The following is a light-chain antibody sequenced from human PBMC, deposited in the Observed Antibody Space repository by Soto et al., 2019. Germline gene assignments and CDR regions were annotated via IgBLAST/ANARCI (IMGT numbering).Light chain of an antibody. V-gene: IGLV1-47*01. J-gene: IGLJ2*01. CDR2: RDN. Sequence: QSVLTQPPSASGTPGQRVTISCSGSSSNIGRHDVYWYRHLPGTAPKVLIYRDNQRPSGVPDRFSGSKSGTSASLAISGLQSEDEADYFCATCDDDLSVLFGGGTKLTVL. CDR3: ATCDDDLSVL. CDR1: SSNIGRHD.